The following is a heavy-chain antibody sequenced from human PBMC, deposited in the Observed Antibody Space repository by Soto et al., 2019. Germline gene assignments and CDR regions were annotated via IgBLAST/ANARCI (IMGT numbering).Heavy chain of an antibody. D-gene: IGHD3-3*01. CDR2: VSYSGTT. J-gene: IGHJ4*02. Sequence: PSETLSLTCTVSGGSIRSDDYYWGWIRQRPGKGLEWIGTVSYSGTTDYNPSLKSRATISVDTSKRQFSLRLSSTTAPDTAVYYCAVYDFWSGYSIPFDYWGQGTLVTVSS. CDR1: GGSIRSDDYY. V-gene: IGHV4-39*01. CDR3: AVYDFWSGYSIPFDY.